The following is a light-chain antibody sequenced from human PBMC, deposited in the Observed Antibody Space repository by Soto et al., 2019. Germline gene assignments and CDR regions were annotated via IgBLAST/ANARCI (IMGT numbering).Light chain of an antibody. CDR1: ESISNW. CDR3: QEYKSFTWT. Sequence: DIEMTQSPPSLSAFVGDRVTLTCRASESISNWLAWYQQKPGMAPKLLISRASRLETGVPSRLSGSGSGTDFTLTISSLQPDDFATYYCQEYKSFTWTFGQGTKVEIK. V-gene: IGKV1-5*01. J-gene: IGKJ1*01. CDR2: RAS.